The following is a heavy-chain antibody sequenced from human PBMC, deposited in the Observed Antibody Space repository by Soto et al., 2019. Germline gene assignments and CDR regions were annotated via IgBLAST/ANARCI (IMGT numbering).Heavy chain of an antibody. CDR3: AAGIAVAGHYYFDY. Sequence: SQTLSLTCAISGDSVSSNTAAWNWIRQSPSRGLEWLGRTYYRSKWYNDYAVSVKSRITINPDTSKNQFSLQLNSVTPEDTAVYYCAAGIAVAGHYYFDYWGQGTLVTVSS. D-gene: IGHD6-19*01. V-gene: IGHV6-1*01. CDR1: GDSVSSNTAA. CDR2: TYYRSKWYN. J-gene: IGHJ4*02.